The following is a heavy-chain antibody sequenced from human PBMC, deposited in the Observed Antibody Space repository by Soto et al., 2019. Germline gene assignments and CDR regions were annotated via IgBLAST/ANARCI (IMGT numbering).Heavy chain of an antibody. V-gene: IGHV3-74*01. CDR2: LNSDGSST. Sequence: EVQLVESGGGLVQPGGSLRLSCAASGFTFSSYWMNWVRQAPGKGLVWVSRLNSDGSSTSYADSVKGRFTISRDNPKNPLYLKMNIRRAEDRDVFYCEREGTDLYFASWGRGTLVTFSS. CDR1: GFTFSSYW. J-gene: IGHJ4*02. D-gene: IGHD1-1*01. CDR3: EREGTDLYFAS.